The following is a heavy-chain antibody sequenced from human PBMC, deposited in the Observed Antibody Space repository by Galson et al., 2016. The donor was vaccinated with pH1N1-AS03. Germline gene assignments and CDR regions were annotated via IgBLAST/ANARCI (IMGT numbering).Heavy chain of an antibody. CDR2: VYFNGNT. CDR3: ARNMGWYRFDS. J-gene: IGHJ4*02. V-gene: IGHV4-59*02. D-gene: IGHD6-19*01. CDR1: GGSVSGRY. Sequence: ETLSLTCTVSGGSVSGRYWDWIRQPPGKGLEWIGYVYFNGNTNYNPSLKSRVTISVDTSKNQISLTLSSVTAADTAVYYCARNMGWYRFDSWGQGTLVTVSS.